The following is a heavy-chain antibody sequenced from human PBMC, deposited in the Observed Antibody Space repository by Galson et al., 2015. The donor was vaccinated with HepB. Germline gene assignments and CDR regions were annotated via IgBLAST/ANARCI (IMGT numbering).Heavy chain of an antibody. CDR1: GFTFSSYS. Sequence: SLRLSCAASGFTFSSYSMRWVRQAPGKGLEWVSYISSSSSTIYYADSMKGRFTISRDNATNSLYLKMNSLRAEDTAVYYCARFLGYCSGGTCPNYYGMDVWGQGTTVTVSS. CDR3: ARFLGYCSGGTCPNYYGMDV. V-gene: IGHV3-48*01. J-gene: IGHJ6*02. D-gene: IGHD2-15*01. CDR2: ISSSSSTI.